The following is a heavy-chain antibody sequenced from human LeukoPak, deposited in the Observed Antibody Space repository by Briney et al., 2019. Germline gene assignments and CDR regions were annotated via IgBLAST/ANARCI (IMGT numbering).Heavy chain of an antibody. Sequence: PGGSLRLSCAASGFTFSSYAMHWVRQAPGKGLEWVAVISYDGSNKYYADSVKGRFTISRDNSKNTLYLLMNSLRAEDTAVYYCARRTVFKGTDYWGQGTLVTVSS. CDR2: ISYDGSNK. CDR1: GFTFSSYA. CDR3: ARRTVFKGTDY. V-gene: IGHV3-30*01. J-gene: IGHJ4*02. D-gene: IGHD3-9*01.